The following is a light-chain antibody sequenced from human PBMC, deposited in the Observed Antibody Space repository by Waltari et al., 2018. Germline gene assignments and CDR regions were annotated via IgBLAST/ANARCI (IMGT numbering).Light chain of an antibody. CDR2: DAS. J-gene: IGKJ1*01. CDR3: QKYGTLPAT. CDR1: PRVGRT. V-gene: IGKV3-20*01. Sequence: EIGLTQSSGTLSLSPGERGTLSCRASPRVGRTLAWYQQKPGQAPRLLIYDASTRATGVPDRFSGSGSGTDFSLTISRLEPEDFAVYYCQKYGTLPATFGQGTKVEIK.